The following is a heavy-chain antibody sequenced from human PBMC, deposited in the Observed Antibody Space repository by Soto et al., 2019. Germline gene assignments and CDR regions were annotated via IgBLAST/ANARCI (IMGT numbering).Heavy chain of an antibody. D-gene: IGHD3-3*01. J-gene: IGHJ5*02. CDR2: INPRGGST. CDR3: PRDGGVVIRLSWFDP. V-gene: IGHV1-46*01. Sequence: QVQLVQSGAEVKKPGASVKVSCKASGYTFTSYYMHWVRQAPGQGLEWMGIINPRGGSTSYAQKFQGRVTMTRDTSTSTVYMELSSLRSEDTAVYYCPRDGGVVIRLSWFDPWGQGTLVTVSS. CDR1: GYTFTSYY.